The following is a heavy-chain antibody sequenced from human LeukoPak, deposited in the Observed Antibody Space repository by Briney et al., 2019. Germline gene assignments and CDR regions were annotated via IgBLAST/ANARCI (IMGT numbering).Heavy chain of an antibody. V-gene: IGHV1-2*02. D-gene: IGHD6-6*01. CDR2: INPNRGGT. CDR1: LYIYPAYY. J-gene: IGHJ3*02. Sequence: ASVNVSRRSCLYIYPAYYMHGVRQARAQGREWMGWINPNRGGTNYAQKFQGKVTMTRDTSISTAYMELSRLKSDDTAFYYCAISCEAFDIWGQGTMVTVSS. CDR3: AISCEAFDI.